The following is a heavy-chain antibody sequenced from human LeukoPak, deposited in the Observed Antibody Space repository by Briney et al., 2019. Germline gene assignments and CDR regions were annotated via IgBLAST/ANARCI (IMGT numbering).Heavy chain of an antibody. CDR1: GFTFSSYA. Sequence: PGGSLRLSCAASGFTFSSYAMSWVRQAPGKGLEWVSAISGSGGSTYFVDSVKGRFTISRDNSKNTLYLQMDSLRAEDTAVYYCAKLWFGELWVDYYYYYYMDVWGKGTTVTVSS. CDR2: ISGSGGST. J-gene: IGHJ6*03. CDR3: AKLWFGELWVDYYYYYYMDV. V-gene: IGHV3-23*01. D-gene: IGHD3-10*01.